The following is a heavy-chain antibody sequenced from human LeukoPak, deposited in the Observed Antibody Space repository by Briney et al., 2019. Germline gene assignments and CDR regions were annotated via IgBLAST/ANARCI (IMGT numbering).Heavy chain of an antibody. CDR3: AREPRLRPLEYCNSTSCYSGHYYYYYYGMDV. CDR1: GGTFSSYA. J-gene: IGHJ6*02. CDR2: IIPILGVA. Sequence: SVKVSCKASGGTFSSYAISWVRQAPGQGLEWMGRIIPILGVANYAQKFPGRVTITADKSTSAAYMELSSLRSEDTAVYYCAREPRLRPLEYCNSTSCYSGHYYYYYYGMDVWGQGTTVTVSS. V-gene: IGHV1-69*04. D-gene: IGHD2-2*01.